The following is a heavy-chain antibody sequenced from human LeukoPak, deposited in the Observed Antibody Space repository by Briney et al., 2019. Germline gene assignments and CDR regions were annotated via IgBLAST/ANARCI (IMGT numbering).Heavy chain of an antibody. V-gene: IGHV4-59*01. J-gene: IGHJ5*02. Sequence: KPSETLSLTCTVSGGSISSYYWSWIRQPPGKGLEWIGYIYYSGSTNYNPSLKSRVTISVDTSKNQFSLKLSSVTAADTAVYHCAGGSSTPGDWFDPWGQGTLVTVSS. D-gene: IGHD2-2*01. CDR2: IYYSGST. CDR3: AGGSSTPGDWFDP. CDR1: GGSISSYY.